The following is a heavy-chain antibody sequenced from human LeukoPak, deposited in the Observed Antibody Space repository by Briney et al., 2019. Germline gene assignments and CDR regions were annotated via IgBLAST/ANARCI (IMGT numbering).Heavy chain of an antibody. CDR1: GFAFSDSS. CDR3: ARVIRSAIVVVPPPPNAFDI. V-gene: IGHV3-48*02. CDR2: ISSSSSTI. J-gene: IGHJ3*02. Sequence: PGGSLRLSCAASGFAFSDSSMNWVRQAPGKGLEWVSYISSSSSTIYYADSVKGRFTISRDNAKNSLSLQMNSLRDEDTAVYYCARVIRSAIVVVPPPPNAFDIWGQGTMVTVSS. D-gene: IGHD2-2*01.